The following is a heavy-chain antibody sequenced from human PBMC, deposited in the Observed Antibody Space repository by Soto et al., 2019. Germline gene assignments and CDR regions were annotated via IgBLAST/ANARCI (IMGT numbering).Heavy chain of an antibody. CDR1: GDSFNSSRW. CDR2: ISHSGST. V-gene: IGHV4-4*02. J-gene: IGHJ4*02. Sequence: AETVSLTCAVSGDSFNSSRWWNWVRQPPGEGLEWIGQISHSGSTNYNPSLTSRVTISVYKSKNHFSLKLTSVTAADTAVYYCAARHFWSGPWTDIRLDYWGKGTLV. D-gene: IGHD3-3*02. CDR3: AARHFWSGPWTDIRLDY.